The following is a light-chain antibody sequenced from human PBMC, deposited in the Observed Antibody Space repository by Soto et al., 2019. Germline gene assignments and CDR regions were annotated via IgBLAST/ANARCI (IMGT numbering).Light chain of an antibody. CDR1: QGISSA. J-gene: IGKJ5*01. CDR3: QQFNSFPQT. Sequence: AIQLTQSPSSLSESVGDRVTITCRAGQGISSALAWYQQKPGRAPKLLIYDASSLESGVPSRFSGSGSGTDFTLTISSLQPEDFAVYYCQQFNSFPQTFGQGTRLEIK. V-gene: IGKV1-13*02. CDR2: DAS.